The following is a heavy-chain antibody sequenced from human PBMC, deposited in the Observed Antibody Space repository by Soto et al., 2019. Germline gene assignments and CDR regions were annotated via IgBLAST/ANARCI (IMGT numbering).Heavy chain of an antibody. CDR2: INGDGSST. Sequence: GGSLRLSCATSGFSFSGYWIHWVRQAPGKGLVWVSHINGDGSSTNYADSVKGRFTISRDYAKNTLYLQMNSLRVEDTAVYYCARGGAYIYGPQYDWGQGTLVTVPS. D-gene: IGHD5-18*01. CDR1: GFSFSGYW. CDR3: ARGGAYIYGPQYD. J-gene: IGHJ4*02. V-gene: IGHV3-74*01.